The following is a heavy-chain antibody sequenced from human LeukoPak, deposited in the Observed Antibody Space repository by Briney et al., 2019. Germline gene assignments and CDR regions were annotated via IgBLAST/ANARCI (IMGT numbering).Heavy chain of an antibody. V-gene: IGHV3-30*04. J-gene: IGHJ4*02. D-gene: IGHD5-24*01. CDR2: ISYDGSNK. CDR1: GFTFSSYA. Sequence: PGRSLRLSCAASGFTFSSYAMHWVRQAPGKGLEWVAVISYDGSNKYYADSVKGRFTISRDNSKNTLYLQMNSLRAEDTAVYYCAREFGGYNDYWGQGTLVTVSS. CDR3: AREFGGYNDY.